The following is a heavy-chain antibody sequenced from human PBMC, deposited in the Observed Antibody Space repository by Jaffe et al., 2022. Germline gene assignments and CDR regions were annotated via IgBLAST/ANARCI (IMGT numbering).Heavy chain of an antibody. CDR3: ARDSLAATYYYDSSGYGDAFDI. J-gene: IGHJ3*02. V-gene: IGHV3-64*01. CDR1: GFTFSSYA. Sequence: EVQLVESGGGLVQPGGSLRLSCAASGFTFSSYAMHWVRQAPGKGLEYVSAISSNGGSTYYANSVKGRFTISRDNSKNTLYLQMGSLRAEDMAVYYCARDSLAATYYYDSSGYGDAFDIWGQGTMVTVSS. D-gene: IGHD3-22*01. CDR2: ISSNGGST.